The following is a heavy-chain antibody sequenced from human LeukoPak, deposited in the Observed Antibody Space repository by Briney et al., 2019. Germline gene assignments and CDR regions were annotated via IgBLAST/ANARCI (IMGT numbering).Heavy chain of an antibody. Sequence: GWSLRLSCAASGFTFSSYSMNWVRQAPGKGLEWVSSISSSSRYLHYADSLQGRFTISRDNAKNSLYLELNSLRAEDTAVYYCARATMIVVATSTGAFDVWGQGTLVTVSS. CDR2: ISSSSRYL. CDR1: GFTFSSYS. D-gene: IGHD3-22*01. J-gene: IGHJ3*01. V-gene: IGHV3-21*06. CDR3: ARATMIVVATSTGAFDV.